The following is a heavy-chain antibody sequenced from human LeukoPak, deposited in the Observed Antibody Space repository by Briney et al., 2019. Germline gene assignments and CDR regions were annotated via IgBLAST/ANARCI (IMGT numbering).Heavy chain of an antibody. J-gene: IGHJ6*02. CDR2: IKRKTDGGTT. D-gene: IGHD3-3*01. CDR1: GFTFSNAW. V-gene: IGHV3-15*07. CDR3: AKSVAIYFYYGLDV. Sequence: GGSLRLSCAASGFTFSNAWMNWVRQAPGRGLEWVGLIKRKTDGGTTDYAAPVKGRFTISRDNSKNTLFLQMNSLRAEDTAPYYCAKSVAIYFYYGLDVWGQGTTVAVSS.